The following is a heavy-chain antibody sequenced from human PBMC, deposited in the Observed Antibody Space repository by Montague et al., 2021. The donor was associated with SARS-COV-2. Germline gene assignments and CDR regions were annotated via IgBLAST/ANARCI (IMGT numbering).Heavy chain of an antibody. CDR2: ISYDGSNT. D-gene: IGHD5-18*01. Sequence: SLRLSCAASGFTFSSYTMHWVRQAPGKGLEWVAIISYDGSNTYYADSVKGRFTVSRDNFKRTLYLEMDSPRAEDTAVYYRAREGALVDTPMMAFDYWGQGTLVTVSS. CDR1: GFTFSSYT. CDR3: AREGALVDTPMMAFDY. V-gene: IGHV3-30*04. J-gene: IGHJ4*02.